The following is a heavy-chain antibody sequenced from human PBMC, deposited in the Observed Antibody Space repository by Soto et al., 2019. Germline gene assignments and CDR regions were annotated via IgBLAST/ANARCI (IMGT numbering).Heavy chain of an antibody. Sequence: QVQLVQSGAEVKKPGASVKVSCKASGYTFTSYGITWVRQAPGQGLEWMGWISAYSGNTNYAQKLQERVTMTTDKSTSTAYMELRSLRSDDTAVYYCARGNWNDVLHWFDPWGQGTLVTVSS. V-gene: IGHV1-18*01. D-gene: IGHD1-1*01. CDR2: ISAYSGNT. CDR1: GYTFTSYG. J-gene: IGHJ5*02. CDR3: ARGNWNDVLHWFDP.